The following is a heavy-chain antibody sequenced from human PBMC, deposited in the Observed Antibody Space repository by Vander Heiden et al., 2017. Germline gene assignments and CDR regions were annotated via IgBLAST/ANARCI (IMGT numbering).Heavy chain of an antibody. CDR1: VFTVSSYG. CDR2: IRSSSSYI. V-gene: IGHV3-21*01. D-gene: IGHD2-15*01. J-gene: IGHJ3*02. CDR3: ASSGGSPGAFDI. Sequence: EVQLVESGGGMVTPVGSLRLPCAASVFTVSSYGMNWVSQAPGKGLEWVSSIRSSSSYIYYADSVKGRFTISRDNAKNSLYLQMNSLRAEDTAVYYCASSGGSPGAFDIWGQGTMVTVSS.